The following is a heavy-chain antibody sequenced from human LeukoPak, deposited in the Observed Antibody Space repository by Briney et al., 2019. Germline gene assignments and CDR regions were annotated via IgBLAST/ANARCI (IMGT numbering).Heavy chain of an antibody. CDR1: GDSINSLDL. V-gene: IGHV4-4*02. CDR3: AGLVGRYSSGLYYYYFDY. CDR2: MYLSGTT. D-gene: IGHD3-22*01. Sequence: PSGTLSLTCTVSGDSINSLDLWSWVRQPPGKGLEWIGEMYLSGTTHSNPSVKSRVTISIDKSKNQFFLNLSSVTAADTAVYYCAGLVGRYSSGLYYYYFDYWXQGTLVTVSS. J-gene: IGHJ4*02.